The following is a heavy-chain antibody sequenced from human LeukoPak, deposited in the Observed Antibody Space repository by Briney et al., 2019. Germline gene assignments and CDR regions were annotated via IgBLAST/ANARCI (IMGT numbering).Heavy chain of an antibody. CDR2: MNRSGSHL. V-gene: IGHV3-48*03. CDR3: ARDMNGYYYDSSGYYHDAFDI. J-gene: IGHJ3*02. Sequence: GVSLRLSCAASGFTFSSYEMNWVRQAPGKGLEWVSYMNRSGSHLLHADSVKGRFTLSRDNAKNSLYLQMNSLRAEDTAVYYCARDMNGYYYDSSGYYHDAFDIWGQGTMVTVSS. D-gene: IGHD3-22*01. CDR1: GFTFSSYE.